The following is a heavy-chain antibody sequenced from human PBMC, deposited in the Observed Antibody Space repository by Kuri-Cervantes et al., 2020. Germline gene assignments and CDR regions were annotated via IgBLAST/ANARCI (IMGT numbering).Heavy chain of an antibody. CDR3: TRDMIVVVMGYYYMDV. D-gene: IGHD3-22*01. V-gene: IGHV3-23*01. J-gene: IGHJ6*03. CDR2: ISDKT. Sequence: GESLKISCAASGFTFSNYAMNWVRQAPGKGLEWVSTISDKTYFAESVKGRFTISRDNSRNTLYLQMNSLKTEDTAAYYCTRDMIVVVMGYYYMDVWGKGTTVTVSS. CDR1: GFTFSNYA.